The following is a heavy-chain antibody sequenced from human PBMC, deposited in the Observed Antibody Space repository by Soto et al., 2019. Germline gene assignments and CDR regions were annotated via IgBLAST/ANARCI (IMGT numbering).Heavy chain of an antibody. Sequence: SETLSLTCSVSGASINTGGFYWSWVCQYPGKGLDWIGYGSHTGSRYLNPSLRSRITISLDTPNNQFSLRLTSVTAADTAVYYCARVKVTTESFDSRGQGSMVTVS. CDR1: GASINTGGFY. D-gene: IGHD4-17*01. CDR3: ARVKVTTESFDS. CDR2: GSHTGSR. V-gene: IGHV4-31*03. J-gene: IGHJ4*02.